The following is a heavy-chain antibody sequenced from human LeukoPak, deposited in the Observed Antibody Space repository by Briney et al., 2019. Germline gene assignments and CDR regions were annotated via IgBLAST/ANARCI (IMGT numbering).Heavy chain of an antibody. V-gene: IGHV1-24*01. CDR1: GDILTDLS. D-gene: IGHD1-26*01. Sequence: GASVKVSCKVSGDILTDLSMHWVRQAPGKGLEWMGGFDPDDGETIYAQRFQGRVTMTEDTSTDTAYMYLSSLRSEDTAIYYCATVRPEARSGSYFHYYDYMDVWGQGTTVTVSS. CDR3: ATVRPEARSGSYFHYYDYMDV. J-gene: IGHJ6*03. CDR2: FDPDDGET.